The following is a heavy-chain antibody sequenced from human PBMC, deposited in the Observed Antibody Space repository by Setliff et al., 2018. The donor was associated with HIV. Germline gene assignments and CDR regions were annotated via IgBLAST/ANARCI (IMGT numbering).Heavy chain of an antibody. CDR2: IYNTETT. Sequence: PSETLSLTCAVSGAPISSGTWSWIRQPPGKGLQWIGFIYNTETTNYNPSLKSRVPISLDTSKNQFSLKLTSLTAADTAVYYGARGVLQYNWVDPWGQGTRVSVS. CDR1: GAPISSGT. CDR3: ARGVLQYNWVDP. D-gene: IGHD2-15*01. J-gene: IGHJ5*02. V-gene: IGHV4-59*01.